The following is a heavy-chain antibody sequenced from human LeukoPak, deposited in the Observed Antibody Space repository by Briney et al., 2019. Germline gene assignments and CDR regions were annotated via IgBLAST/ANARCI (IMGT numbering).Heavy chain of an antibody. CDR2: IRYDGSNK. Sequence: QPGGSLRLSCAASGFTFTSHAMSWVRQAPGKGLEWVAFIRYDGSNKYYADSVKGRFTISRDNSKNTLYLQMNSLTAEDTAVYYCAKDDSLWFGEFHYYMDVWGKGTTVTVSS. J-gene: IGHJ6*03. V-gene: IGHV3-30*02. CDR3: AKDDSLWFGEFHYYMDV. D-gene: IGHD3-10*01. CDR1: GFTFTSHA.